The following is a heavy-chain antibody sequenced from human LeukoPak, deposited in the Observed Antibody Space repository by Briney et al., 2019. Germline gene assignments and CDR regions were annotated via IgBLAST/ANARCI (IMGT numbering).Heavy chain of an antibody. V-gene: IGHV4-34*01. D-gene: IGHD2-2*01. CDR2: IYHSGST. CDR3: ARESRRSQLRRVHYYYMDV. CDR1: GGSLSGYY. Sequence: SETLSLTCAVYGGSLSGYYWSWIRQPPGKGLEWIGDIYHSGSTNYNPSLKSRVTISVDTSKNQFSLKLSSVTAADTAVYYCARESRRSQLRRVHYYYMDVWGKGTTVTASS. J-gene: IGHJ6*03.